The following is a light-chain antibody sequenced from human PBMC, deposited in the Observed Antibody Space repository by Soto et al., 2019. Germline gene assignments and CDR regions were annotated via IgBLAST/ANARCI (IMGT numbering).Light chain of an antibody. J-gene: IGKJ4*01. CDR2: TAS. Sequence: DVQMTQSPSSLTASVGDRVTITCRTSQSVSIYLNWYQLKPGKAPKLLISTASRLQSGVPSRFSGSGSGTDFTLTISSLQPDDFATYSCQHSYTTPFTFGGGTEVQIK. CDR1: QSVSIY. CDR3: QHSYTTPFT. V-gene: IGKV1-39*01.